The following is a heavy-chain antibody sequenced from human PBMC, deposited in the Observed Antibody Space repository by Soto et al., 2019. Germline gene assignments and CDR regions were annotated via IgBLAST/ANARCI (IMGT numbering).Heavy chain of an antibody. CDR3: ARDWVYGPNLYYYGMDV. CDR2: IYSGGST. J-gene: IGHJ6*02. Sequence: EVQLVESGGGLIQPGGSLRLSCAASGFTVSSNYMSWVRQAPGKGLEWVSVIYSGGSTYYADSVKGRFTISRDNSKNTLYLQMNSLRAEDTAVYYCARDWVYGPNLYYYGMDVWGQGTTVTVSS. D-gene: IGHD3-10*01. V-gene: IGHV3-53*01. CDR1: GFTVSSNY.